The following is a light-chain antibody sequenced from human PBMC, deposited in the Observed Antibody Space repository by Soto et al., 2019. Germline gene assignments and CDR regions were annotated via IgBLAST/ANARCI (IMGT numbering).Light chain of an antibody. Sequence: IVLTQSPATLSLSPGKRATLSCRASQNISNYLIWYQQKPGQAPRLLIFDASARAVDIPGRFSGSKSGTEFTLTISSLQPEDFAVYYCHYYDKWPPGTFGQGTKVDIK. CDR2: DAS. V-gene: IGKV3-11*01. J-gene: IGKJ1*01. CDR1: QNISNY. CDR3: HYYDKWPPGT.